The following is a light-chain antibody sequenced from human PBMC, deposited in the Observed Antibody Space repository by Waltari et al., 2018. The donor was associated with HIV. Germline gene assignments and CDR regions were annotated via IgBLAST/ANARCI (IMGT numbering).Light chain of an antibody. J-gene: IGKJ1*01. CDR3: HQYNEWPRT. Sequence: EIVMTQSPIPLSLSPGERATLSCRASENIDTNLAWYQQTLGQAPRLLMYGASTRATGIPARFSGSGSGRDFTLTISSLQSEDFVVYYCHQYNEWPRTFGQGTKVEV. CDR1: ENIDTN. V-gene: IGKV3-15*01. CDR2: GAS.